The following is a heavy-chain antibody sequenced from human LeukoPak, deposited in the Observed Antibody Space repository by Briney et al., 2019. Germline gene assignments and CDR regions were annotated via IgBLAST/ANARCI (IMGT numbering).Heavy chain of an antibody. CDR3: AKADTLSIAVAD. D-gene: IGHD6-19*01. J-gene: IGHJ4*02. V-gene: IGHV3-30*02. Sequence: GGSLRLSCAASGFTFSSYGMHWVRQAPGKGLEWVAFIRYDGSNKYYADSVKGRFTISRDNSKNTLYLQMNSLRAEDTAVYHCAKADTLSIAVADWGQGTLVTVSS. CDR1: GFTFSSYG. CDR2: IRYDGSNK.